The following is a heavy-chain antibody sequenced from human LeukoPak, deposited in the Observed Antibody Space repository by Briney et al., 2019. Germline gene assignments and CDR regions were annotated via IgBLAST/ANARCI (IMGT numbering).Heavy chain of an antibody. J-gene: IGHJ4*02. V-gene: IGHV4-59*01. CDR3: ARLGSSWYFDY. Sequence: PSETLSLTCTVSGGSISSYYWSWIRQPQGKGLEWIGYIYYSGSTNYDPSLKSRVTISVDTSKNQFSLKLSSVTAADTAVYYCARLGSSWYFDYWGQGTLVTVSS. D-gene: IGHD6-13*01. CDR1: GGSISSYY. CDR2: IYYSGST.